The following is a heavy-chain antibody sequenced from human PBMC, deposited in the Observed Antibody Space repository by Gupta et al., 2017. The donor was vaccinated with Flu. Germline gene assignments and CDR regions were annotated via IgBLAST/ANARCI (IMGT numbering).Heavy chain of an antibody. CDR1: AGSINSGAYY. CDR3: ARDNGGVRGVFNY. Sequence: QVQLQESGPGLVKPSQTLSPTCAVSAGSINSGAYYWNWIRQDPRKGLEWIGSIYYSGTTYYNPSLKSRVTISVDTSNNQFSLKLTSVTAADTAMYYCARDNGGVRGVFNYWGQGTLVTVSS. J-gene: IGHJ4*02. D-gene: IGHD3-10*01. V-gene: IGHV4-31*11. CDR2: IYYSGTT.